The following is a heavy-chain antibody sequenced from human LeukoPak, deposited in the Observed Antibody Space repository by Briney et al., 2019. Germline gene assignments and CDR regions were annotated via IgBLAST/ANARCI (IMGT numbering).Heavy chain of an antibody. CDR2: VHLDGRT. D-gene: IGHD6-25*01. CDR1: GGSVSSTNW. J-gene: IGHJ4*02. Sequence: PSETLSLTCGVSGGSVSSTNWWTWIRPPPGKGLEWIGEVHLDGRTNFNPSLKSRLTMSVDLSENHVSLNLTSVTSADTAVYYCAREGGFYRPLDYSGQGTLVTVSS. CDR3: AREGGFYRPLDY. V-gene: IGHV4-4*02.